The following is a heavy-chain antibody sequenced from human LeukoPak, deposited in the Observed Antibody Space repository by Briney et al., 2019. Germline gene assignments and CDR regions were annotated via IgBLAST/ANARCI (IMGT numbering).Heavy chain of an antibody. CDR3: ARDQGLPDY. CDR1: GFMFSSYW. Sequence: GGSLRLSCAASGFMFSSYWIHWVRQAPGKGLLWVSLISSDGRSKRYADSVKGRFTISRDNAKNTVYLQMNSLRAEDTAVYYCARDQGLPDYWGQGTLVTVSS. V-gene: IGHV3-74*01. CDR2: ISSDGRSK. J-gene: IGHJ4*02.